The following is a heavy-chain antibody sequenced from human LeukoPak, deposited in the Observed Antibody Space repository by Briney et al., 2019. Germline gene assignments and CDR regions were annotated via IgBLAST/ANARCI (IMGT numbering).Heavy chain of an antibody. Sequence: SCKASGYTFTGYYMHWVRQAPGKGLEWVALIWHDGRDKYYAASVKGRFTISRDNSKNTLNLQMNSLRAEDTAVYYCTRDISSSWFDQWGQGTPVTVSS. CDR3: TRDISSSWFDQ. CDR1: GYTFTGYY. V-gene: IGHV3-33*01. D-gene: IGHD6-19*01. J-gene: IGHJ5*02. CDR2: IWHDGRDK.